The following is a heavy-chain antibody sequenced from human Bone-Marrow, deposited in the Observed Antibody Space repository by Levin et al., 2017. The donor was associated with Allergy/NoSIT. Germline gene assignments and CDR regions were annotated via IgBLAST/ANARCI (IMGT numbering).Heavy chain of an antibody. D-gene: IGHD3-22*01. CDR2: ISSSGSTI. V-gene: IGHV3-11*01. J-gene: IGHJ6*02. CDR1: GFTFSDYY. Sequence: SCAASGFTFSDYYMSWIRQAPGKGLEWVSYISSSGSTIYYADSVKGRFTISRDNAKNSLYLQMNSLRAEDTAVYYCARVGGAYYYDSSGYYSTTYYYYYGMDVWGQGTTVTVSS. CDR3: ARVGGAYYYDSSGYYSTTYYYYYGMDV.